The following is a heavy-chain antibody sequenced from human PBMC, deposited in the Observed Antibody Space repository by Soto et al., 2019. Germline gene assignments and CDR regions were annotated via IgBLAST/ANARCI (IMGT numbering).Heavy chain of an antibody. V-gene: IGHV3-23*01. J-gene: IGHJ4*02. CDR3: ASYCSGGSCYLGPDY. CDR2: ISGSGGST. Sequence: GGSLRLSCAASGFTFSSYAMSWVRQAPGKGLEWVSAISGSGGSTYYADSVKGRFTISRDNSKNTLYLQMNSLRAEDTAVYYCASYCSGGSCYLGPDYWGQGTLVTVSS. CDR1: GFTFSSYA. D-gene: IGHD2-15*01.